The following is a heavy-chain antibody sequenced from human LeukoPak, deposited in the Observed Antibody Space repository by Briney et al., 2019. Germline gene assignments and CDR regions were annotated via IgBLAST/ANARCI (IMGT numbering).Heavy chain of an antibody. J-gene: IGHJ4*02. CDR2: ISTDGKDK. CDR1: GFSLSNYA. Sequence: GGSLRLSCAASGFSLSNYAMHWVRQAPGKGLEGVTVISTDGKDKKYADSVKGRFAISRDNSKNTLDLQMNSLRVEDTAVYYCAKDQKWGPADYYFDSWGQGTLVTVSS. D-gene: IGHD2-2*01. V-gene: IGHV3-30*18. CDR3: AKDQKWGPADYYFDS.